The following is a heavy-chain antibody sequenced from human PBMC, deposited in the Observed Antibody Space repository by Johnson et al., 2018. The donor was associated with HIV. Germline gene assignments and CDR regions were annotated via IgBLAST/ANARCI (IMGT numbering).Heavy chain of an antibody. V-gene: IGHV3-13*01. CDR3: ALSGSSVVVAFDI. J-gene: IGHJ3*02. Sequence: VQLVESGGGLVQRGGSLRLSCAASGFTFSSYDMHWVRQATGKGLEWVSAIGTACDTYYPGSVKGRFTISRDNSKNTLYLQMNSLRAEDTAVYYCALSGSSVVVAFDIWGQGTMVTVSS. D-gene: IGHD6-6*01. CDR1: GFTFSSYD. CDR2: IGTACDT.